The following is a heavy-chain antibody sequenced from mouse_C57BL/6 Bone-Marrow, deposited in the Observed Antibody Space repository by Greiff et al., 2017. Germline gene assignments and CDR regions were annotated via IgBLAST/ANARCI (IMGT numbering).Heavy chain of an antibody. CDR3: ARGGDGFAY. V-gene: IGHV1-59*01. D-gene: IGHD3-3*01. J-gene: IGHJ3*01. Sequence: QVQLQQPGAELVRPGTSVKLSCKASGYTFTSYWMHWVKQRPGQGLEWIGVIDPSDSYTNYNQKFKGKATLTVDTSSSTAYMQRSSLTSEDSAVYYCARGGDGFAYWGQGTLVTVSA. CDR2: IDPSDSYT. CDR1: GYTFTSYW.